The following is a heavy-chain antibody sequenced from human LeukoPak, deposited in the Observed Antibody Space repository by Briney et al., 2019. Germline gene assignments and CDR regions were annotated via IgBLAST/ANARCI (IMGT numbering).Heavy chain of an antibody. CDR3: ARGENQLPRDWFDP. Sequence: GASVKVSCKASGYTFTGSYMHWVRQAPGQGLEWMGWINPNSGGTNYAQKFQGRVTMTRDTSISTAYLELSRLRSDDTAVYYCARGENQLPRDWFDPWGQGTLVTVSS. D-gene: IGHD2-2*01. J-gene: IGHJ5*02. V-gene: IGHV1-2*02. CDR1: GYTFTGSY. CDR2: INPNSGGT.